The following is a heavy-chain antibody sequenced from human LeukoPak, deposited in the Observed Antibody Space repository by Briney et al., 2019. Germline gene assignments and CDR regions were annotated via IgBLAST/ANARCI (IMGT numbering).Heavy chain of an antibody. Sequence: GGSLRLSCAASGFTFSSYSMNWVRQAPGKGLEWVSYISSSSSTIYYADSVKGRFTISRDNAKNSLYLQMNSLRAEDTAVYYCARGQSTFGGVIVAHWGQGTLVTVSS. J-gene: IGHJ4*02. V-gene: IGHV3-48*01. D-gene: IGHD3-16*02. CDR1: GFTFSSYS. CDR2: ISSSSSTI. CDR3: ARGQSTFGGVIVAH.